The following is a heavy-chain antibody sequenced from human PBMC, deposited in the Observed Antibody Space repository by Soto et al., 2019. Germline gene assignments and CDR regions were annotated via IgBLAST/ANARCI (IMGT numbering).Heavy chain of an antibody. J-gene: IGHJ4*02. Sequence: GSLRLSCAASGFTFDEYAMHWVRQPPGKGLEWVSLISWDGSNRYYADSVQGRFTISRDNSKYSLYLEMNSLRPEDTALYYCAKDISRGPTKNYDFWSGPDYWGQGTLVTVSS. D-gene: IGHD3-3*01. CDR1: GFTFDEYA. CDR3: AKDISRGPTKNYDFWSGPDY. V-gene: IGHV3-43D*04. CDR2: ISWDGSNR.